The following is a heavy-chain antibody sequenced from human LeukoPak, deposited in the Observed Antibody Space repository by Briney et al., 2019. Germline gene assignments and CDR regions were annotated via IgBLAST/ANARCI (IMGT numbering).Heavy chain of an antibody. D-gene: IGHD2-15*01. CDR1: GGTFSSYA. CDR3: ARGDCSGGSCYSEAYGMDV. Sequence: SVKVSCKASGGTFSSYAISWVRQAPGQGLEWMGGIIPIFGTANYAQKFQGRVTITADESTSTAYTELSSLRSEDTAVYYCARGDCSGGSCYSEAYGMDVWGKGTTVTVSS. J-gene: IGHJ6*04. V-gene: IGHV1-69*01. CDR2: IIPIFGTA.